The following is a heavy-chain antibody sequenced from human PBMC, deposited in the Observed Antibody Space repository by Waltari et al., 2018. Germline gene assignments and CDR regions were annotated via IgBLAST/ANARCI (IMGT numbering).Heavy chain of an antibody. D-gene: IGHD3-22*01. Sequence: QVQLQQWGAGLLKPSETLSLTCAVYGGSFSGYYWSWIRQPPGKGLEWIGEINHSGSTNYNPSLKSRVTISVDTSKNQFSLKLSSVTAADTAVYYCARNIYYDSSGYSYWGQGTLVTVSS. V-gene: IGHV4-34*01. CDR2: INHSGST. CDR3: ARNIYYDSSGYSY. CDR1: GGSFSGYY. J-gene: IGHJ4*02.